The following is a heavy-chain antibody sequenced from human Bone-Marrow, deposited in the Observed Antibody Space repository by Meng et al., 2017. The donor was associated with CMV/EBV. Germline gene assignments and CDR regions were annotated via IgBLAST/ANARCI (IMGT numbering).Heavy chain of an antibody. CDR2: ISSSSSYI. CDR3: AREPYSSSWYPFDY. Sequence: GGSLRLSCAASGFTFSSYSMNWVRQAPGKGLEWVSSISSSSSYIYYADSVKGRFTISRDNAKNSLYLQMGSLRAEDMAVYYCAREPYSSSWYPFDYWGQGTLVTVSS. J-gene: IGHJ4*02. D-gene: IGHD6-13*01. V-gene: IGHV3-21*01. CDR1: GFTFSSYS.